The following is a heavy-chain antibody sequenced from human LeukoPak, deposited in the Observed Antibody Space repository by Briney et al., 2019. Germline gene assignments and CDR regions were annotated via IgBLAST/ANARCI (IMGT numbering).Heavy chain of an antibody. Sequence: ASVKVSCKASGYTFTGYYMRWVRQAPGQGLEWMGWINPNSGGTSYAQKFQGRVTMTRDTSTSTVYMELSSLRSEDTAVYYCARGHGEQRKYFDLWGRGTLVTVSS. J-gene: IGHJ2*01. V-gene: IGHV1-2*02. CDR3: ARGHGEQRKYFDL. D-gene: IGHD1/OR15-1a*01. CDR2: INPNSGGT. CDR1: GYTFTGYY.